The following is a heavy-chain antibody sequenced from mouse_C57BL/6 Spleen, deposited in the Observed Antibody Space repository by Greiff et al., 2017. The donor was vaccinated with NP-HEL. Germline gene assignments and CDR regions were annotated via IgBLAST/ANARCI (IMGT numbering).Heavy chain of an antibody. CDR1: GYTFTSYW. J-gene: IGHJ2*01. CDR2: IDPSDSET. Sequence: QVQLQQPGAELVRPGSSVKLSCKASGYTFTSYWMHWVKQRPIQGLEWIGNIDPSDSETHYNQKFKDKATLTVDKSSSTAYMQLSSLTSEDSAVYYCARGRDWVYIDYWGQGTTLTVSS. D-gene: IGHD4-1*01. V-gene: IGHV1-52*01. CDR3: ARGRDWVYIDY.